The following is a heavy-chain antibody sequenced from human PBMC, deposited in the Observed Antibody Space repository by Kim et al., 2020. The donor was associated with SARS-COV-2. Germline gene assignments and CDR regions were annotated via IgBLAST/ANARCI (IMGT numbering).Heavy chain of an antibody. D-gene: IGHD6-13*01. J-gene: IGHJ3*01. V-gene: IGHV6-1*01. CDR2: TYHGSKWYN. Sequence: SGPTLVNPSQTLSLTCAISGDSVSTVSTVWNWIRQSPSRGLEWLGRTYHGSKWYNDYAVSVKSRITISPDTSKNQFSLQLNSVTPEDTAVYFCASYPSGTLGAFDVCGQGTMVTVSS. CDR3: ASYPSGTLGAFDV. CDR1: GDSVSTVSTV.